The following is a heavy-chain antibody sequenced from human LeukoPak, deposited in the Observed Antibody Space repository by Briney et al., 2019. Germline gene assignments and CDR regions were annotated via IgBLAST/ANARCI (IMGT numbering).Heavy chain of an antibody. J-gene: IGHJ4*02. CDR3: ASFGISWRSSY. CDR2: ISDDGSYT. Sequence: PGGSLRLSCAASGFSFSSHWVRWVRHAPGEGLGWVSRISDDGSYTSNVDSVKGRFTISRDNVNNMLYLHMNSLRAEDTAVYYCASFGISWRSSYWGQGTLVTVSS. V-gene: IGHV3-74*01. D-gene: IGHD2-21*01. CDR1: GFSFSSHW.